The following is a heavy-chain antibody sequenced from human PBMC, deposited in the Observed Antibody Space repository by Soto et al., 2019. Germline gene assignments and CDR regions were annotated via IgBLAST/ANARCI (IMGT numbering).Heavy chain of an antibody. CDR3: ARGVTLSYQGGYYFDF. J-gene: IGHJ4*02. CDR2: ITAYKGNP. D-gene: IGHD1-26*01. V-gene: IGHV1-18*04. CDR1: GYTFTSNA. Sequence: QVQLVQSGTEVKKPGASVKVSCKASGYTFTSNAITWVRQAPGQVLEWMGWITAYKGNPNYARKFQGRVTMTRDTSTSTAYMELRSLTSDDTAVYYCARGVTLSYQGGYYFDFWGQGTLVTVSS.